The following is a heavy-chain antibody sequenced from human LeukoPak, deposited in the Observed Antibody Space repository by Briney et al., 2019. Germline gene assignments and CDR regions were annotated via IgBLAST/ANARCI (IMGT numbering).Heavy chain of an antibody. V-gene: IGHV3-74*01. CDR1: GFTFSSFW. D-gene: IGHD6-19*01. CDR3: ARERTSGWDAFDF. CDR2: INSVGSST. J-gene: IGHJ4*02. Sequence: GGSLRLSCAASGFTFSSFWMHWVRHAPGKGLVWVSRINSVGSSTSYTDSVKGRFTISRDNAKNTLYLQMNSLRAEDTAVYYCARERTSGWDAFDFWGQGTLVTVSS.